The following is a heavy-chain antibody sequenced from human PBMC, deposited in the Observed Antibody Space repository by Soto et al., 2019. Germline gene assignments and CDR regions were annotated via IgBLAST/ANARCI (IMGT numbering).Heavy chain of an antibody. CDR3: ARGRGHFDY. CDR2: INHGGST. V-gene: IGHV4-34*01. Sequence: SETLSLTCAVYGGSFSGYYWSWIRQPPGKGLEWIGEINHGGSTNYNPSLKSRVTISVDTSKNQFSLKLSSVTAADTAVYYCARGRGHFDYWGQGTTVTFSS. D-gene: IGHD3-10*01. J-gene: IGHJ4*02. CDR1: GGSFSGYY.